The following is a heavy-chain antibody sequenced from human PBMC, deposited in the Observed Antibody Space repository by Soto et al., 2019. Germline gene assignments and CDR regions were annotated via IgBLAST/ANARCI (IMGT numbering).Heavy chain of an antibody. CDR1: GVFFSNYH. J-gene: IGHJ6*02. D-gene: IGHD6-6*01. V-gene: IGHV3-23*01. CDR2: ISGGGDST. Sequence: EVQLLESGGALVQPGGSLRLSCAASGVFFSNYHMSWVRQSPGKGLQWVAAISGGGDSTYYADSVKGRFTISRDNSENTLWLQMNSLRAGDTAVYYCVKYGGAAARPTFYYGLDVWGQGTTFTVSS. CDR3: VKYGGAAARPTFYYGLDV.